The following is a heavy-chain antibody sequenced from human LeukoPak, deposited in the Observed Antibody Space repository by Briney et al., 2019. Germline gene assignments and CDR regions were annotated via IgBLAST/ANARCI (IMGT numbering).Heavy chain of an antibody. Sequence: GGSLRLSCAASGFPFNSYWMSWVRQAPGRGLEWVADIKEDGSEKFYVDSVKGRFTISRDNAKNSLFLQMTSLRAEETALYYCAPEVWELQGASDIWGQGTMVTVSS. CDR2: IKEDGSEK. D-gene: IGHD1-26*01. J-gene: IGHJ3*02. V-gene: IGHV3-7*01. CDR3: APEVWELQGASDI. CDR1: GFPFNSYW.